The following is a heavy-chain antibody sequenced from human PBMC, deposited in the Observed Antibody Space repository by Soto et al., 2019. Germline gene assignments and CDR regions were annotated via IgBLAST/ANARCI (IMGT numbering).Heavy chain of an antibody. CDR1: GFTFDDYA. CDR2: INWNSGSI. D-gene: IGHD1-7*01. J-gene: IGHJ4*02. CDR3: VKDKDWNYEFDY. V-gene: IGHV3-9*01. Sequence: EVQLVESGGGLVQPGRSLRLSCAASGFTFDDYAMHWVRQAPGKGLEWVSGINWNSGSIGYADSVKGRFTITRDNAKNSMYLQMNSLRAEDTALYYCVKDKDWNYEFDYWGQGSLVTVSS.